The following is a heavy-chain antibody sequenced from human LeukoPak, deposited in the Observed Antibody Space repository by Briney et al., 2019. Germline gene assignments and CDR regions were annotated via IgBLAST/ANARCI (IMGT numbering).Heavy chain of an antibody. Sequence: GGSLRLSCAASGFTFSDYYMSWIRQAPGKGLEWVSYISSSSSYTNYADSVKGRCTISRDNAKNSLYLQMNSLRAEDTAVYYCARGGTMVRGVIITAYYYYYGMDVWGKGTTVTVSS. D-gene: IGHD3-10*01. V-gene: IGHV3-11*06. J-gene: IGHJ6*04. CDR1: GFTFSDYY. CDR3: ARGGTMVRGVIITAYYYYYGMDV. CDR2: ISSSSSYT.